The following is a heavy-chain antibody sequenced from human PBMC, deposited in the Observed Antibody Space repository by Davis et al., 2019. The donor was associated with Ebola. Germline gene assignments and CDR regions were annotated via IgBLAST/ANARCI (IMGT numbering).Heavy chain of an antibody. Sequence: GESLKISCAASGFTFSSYAMSWVRQAPGKGLEWVASISARGGSTYYADSVKGRFTISRDNPKNTLYLQMNDLRAEDTAVYYCAREGKIFGLDYWGQGALVSVSS. CDR2: ISARGGST. J-gene: IGHJ4*02. CDR3: AREGKIFGLDY. V-gene: IGHV3-23*01. CDR1: GFTFSSYA. D-gene: IGHD3-3*01.